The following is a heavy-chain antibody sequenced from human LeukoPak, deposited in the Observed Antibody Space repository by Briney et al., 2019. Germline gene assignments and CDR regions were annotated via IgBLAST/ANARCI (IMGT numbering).Heavy chain of an antibody. J-gene: IGHJ6*03. V-gene: IGHV4-39*01. Sequence: PSETLSLTCTVFGDSIGSSRSYWGWIRQPPGKGLEWIASFYYSGTTFHNPSLESRVTMSVDMSKNQFSLRLTSVTAADTAVYYCVRQNADYYYYYMDVWGKETTVTVSS. D-gene: IGHD1-1*01. CDR2: FYYSGTT. CDR3: VRQNADYYYYYMDV. CDR1: GDSIGSSRSY.